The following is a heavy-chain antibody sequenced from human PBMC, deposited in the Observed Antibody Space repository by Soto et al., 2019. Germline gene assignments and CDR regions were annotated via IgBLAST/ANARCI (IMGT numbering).Heavy chain of an antibody. CDR1: GYTFTSYA. Sequence: QVQLVQSGAEEKKPGASVKVSCKASGYTFTSYAMHWVRQAPGQRLEWMGWINAGNGNTKYSQKFQGRVTITRDTSASTAYMELSSLRSEDTGVYYCARSSGWYVWFDPWGQGTLVTVSS. CDR3: ARSSGWYVWFDP. V-gene: IGHV1-3*05. J-gene: IGHJ5*02. D-gene: IGHD6-13*01. CDR2: INAGNGNT.